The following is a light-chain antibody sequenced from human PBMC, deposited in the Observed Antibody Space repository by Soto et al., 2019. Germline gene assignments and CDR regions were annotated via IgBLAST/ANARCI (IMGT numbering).Light chain of an antibody. CDR3: QVWDSSSDPWV. J-gene: IGLJ3*02. Sequence: SYELTQPPSVSVAPGQTARITCGGNNIGSKSVHWYQQTPGQAPVLVVYDDNDRPSGIPERFSGSNSGNTATLTISRVEAGDEADYYCQVWDSSSDPWVFGGGTKLTVL. V-gene: IGLV3-21*02. CDR2: DDN. CDR1: NIGSKS.